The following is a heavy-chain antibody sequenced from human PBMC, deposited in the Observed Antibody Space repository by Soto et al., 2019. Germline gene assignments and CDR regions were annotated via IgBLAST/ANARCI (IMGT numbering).Heavy chain of an antibody. V-gene: IGHV4-59*02. D-gene: IGHD5-18*01. CDR2: ISNSGRT. CDR1: RASVRSYY. J-gene: IGHJ4*02. Sequence: PSETLSLTCTVSRASVRSYYWSWIRQSPGKGLEWIGYISNSGRTNYNPSLRSRVTISADTSENQFSLEMNSVTAADTAVYYCARVGYTYGYMGLVDYWGQGTPVTVSS. CDR3: ARVGYTYGYMGLVDY.